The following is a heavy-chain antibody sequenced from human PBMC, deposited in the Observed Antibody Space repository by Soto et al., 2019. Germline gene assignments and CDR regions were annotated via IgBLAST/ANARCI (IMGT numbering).Heavy chain of an antibody. CDR2: IYHSGST. CDR1: GGSISSGGYS. V-gene: IGHV4-30-2*01. D-gene: IGHD2-2*01. CDR3: ARGGGYCSSTSCYFWFDL. J-gene: IGHJ5*02. Sequence: SETLSLTCAVSGGSISSGGYSWSWIRQPPGKFLEWIGYIYHSGSTYYNPSLKSRVTISVDRSKNQFSLKLSSVTAADTAVYYCARGGGYCSSTSCYFWFDLWGQGTLVTSPQ.